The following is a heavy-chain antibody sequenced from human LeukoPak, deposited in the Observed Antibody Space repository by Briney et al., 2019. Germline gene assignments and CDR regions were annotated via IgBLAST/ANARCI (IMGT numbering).Heavy chain of an antibody. CDR3: AKDTSGYALDAFDI. CDR2: IKQDGSEK. V-gene: IGHV3-7*03. Sequence: GGSLRLSCAASGFTFSSYWMSWVRQAPGKGLEWVANIKQDGSEKYYVDSVKGRFTISRVNAKNSLYLQMNSLRAEDTALYYCAKDTSGYALDAFDIWGQGTMVTVSS. J-gene: IGHJ3*02. D-gene: IGHD5-12*01. CDR1: GFTFSSYW.